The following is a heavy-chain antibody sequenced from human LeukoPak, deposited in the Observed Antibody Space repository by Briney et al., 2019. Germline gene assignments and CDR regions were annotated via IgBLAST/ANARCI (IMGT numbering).Heavy chain of an antibody. J-gene: IGHJ3*02. Sequence: GGSLRLSCAASGSAFSTSGMNWVRQAPGKGLEWVSYISSSSNFIFYGDSMRGRFTISRDNARNSLYLQMNNLRAEDTAIYYCARIPYSSSSGPSDIWGQGTMVTVSS. CDR2: ISSSSNFI. V-gene: IGHV3-21*01. CDR1: GSAFSTSG. CDR3: ARIPYSSSSGPSDI. D-gene: IGHD2-2*01.